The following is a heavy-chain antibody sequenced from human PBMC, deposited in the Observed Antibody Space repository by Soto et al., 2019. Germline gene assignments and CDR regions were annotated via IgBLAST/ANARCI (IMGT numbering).Heavy chain of an antibody. D-gene: IGHD3-22*01. V-gene: IGHV4-59*01. Sequence: SETLSLTCTVSGGSISSYYWSWIRQPPGKGLEWIGYIYYSGSTNYNPSLKSRVTISVDTSKNQFSLKLSSVTAADTAVYYCARSYDSSGYYLNVWGQGTLVTVSS. CDR1: GGSISSYY. CDR3: ARSYDSSGYYLNV. CDR2: IYYSGST. J-gene: IGHJ4*02.